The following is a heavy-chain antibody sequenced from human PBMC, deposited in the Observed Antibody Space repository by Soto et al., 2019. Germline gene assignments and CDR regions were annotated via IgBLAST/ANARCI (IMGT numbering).Heavy chain of an antibody. CDR2: MHHAGGT. CDR3: ARDISNYFGSPWLHP. CDR1: GDSISSSGYS. J-gene: IGHJ5*02. D-gene: IGHD3-10*01. V-gene: IGHV4-30-2*06. Sequence: QVVLQEAGSGLVKPSQTLSLTCAVSGDSISSSGYSWNWIRQSSGKGLEWIGFMHHAGGTFSNPSLDSRVTISRDMSKNEFSLRLTSVTAADTAVYYCARDISNYFGSPWLHPWGQGILVTVSA.